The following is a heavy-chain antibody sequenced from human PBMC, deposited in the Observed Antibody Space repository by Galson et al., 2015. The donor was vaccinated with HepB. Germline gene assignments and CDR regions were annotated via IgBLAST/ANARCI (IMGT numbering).Heavy chain of an antibody. V-gene: IGHV1-8*01. CDR1: GSTFTSYD. CDR3: ARAPVDFWSGYDIDY. Sequence: SVKVSCKASGSTFTSYDVNWVRQATGQGLEWMGWMNPNSGNTGYAQKFQGRVTMTRNTSISTAYMELSSLRSEDTAVYYCARAPVDFWSGYDIDYWGQGTLVTVSS. J-gene: IGHJ4*02. CDR2: MNPNSGNT. D-gene: IGHD3-3*01.